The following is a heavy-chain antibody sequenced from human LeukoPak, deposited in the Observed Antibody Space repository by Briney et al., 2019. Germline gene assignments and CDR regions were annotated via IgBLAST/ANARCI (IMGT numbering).Heavy chain of an antibody. V-gene: IGHV4-59*01. J-gene: IGHJ4*02. CDR1: GGSISSYY. Sequence: SETLSLTCTVSGGSISSYYWSWIRQPPGKGLEWIGYIYYSGSTNYNPSLKSRVTISVDTSKNQFSLKLSSVTAADTAAYYCARVACSGGSCYAGASYYFDYWGQGTLVTVSS. CDR2: IYYSGST. CDR3: ARVACSGGSCYAGASYYFDY. D-gene: IGHD2-15*01.